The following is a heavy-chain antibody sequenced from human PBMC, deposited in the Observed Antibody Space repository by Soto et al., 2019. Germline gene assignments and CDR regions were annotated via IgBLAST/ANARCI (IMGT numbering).Heavy chain of an antibody. D-gene: IGHD3-10*01. CDR1: GDTFSFYS. CDR2: VNPILSMS. CDR3: ATSYGSGYRAFDY. V-gene: IGHV1-69*04. Sequence: QVQLVQSGAKVKRPGSSVKVSCKASGDTFSFYSINWVRQAPGLGLEWMGRVNPILSMSNYAQRFQGRVTMTADKSTSTAYMELSGLISEDTAMYYCATSYGSGYRAFDYWGQGALVTVSS. J-gene: IGHJ4*02.